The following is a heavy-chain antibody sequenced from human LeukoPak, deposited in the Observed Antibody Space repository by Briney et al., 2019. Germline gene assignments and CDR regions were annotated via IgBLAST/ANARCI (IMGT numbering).Heavy chain of an antibody. V-gene: IGHV4-59*01. CDR2: IYYSGST. Sequence: SETLSLTCTVSGGSISSYYWSWIRQPPGKGLEWIGYIYYSGSTNYNPSLKSRVTISVDTSKNQFSLKLSSATAADTAVYYCARMKMITFGGVYFDYWGQGTLVTVSS. J-gene: IGHJ4*02. CDR1: GGSISSYY. D-gene: IGHD3-16*01. CDR3: ARMKMITFGGVYFDY.